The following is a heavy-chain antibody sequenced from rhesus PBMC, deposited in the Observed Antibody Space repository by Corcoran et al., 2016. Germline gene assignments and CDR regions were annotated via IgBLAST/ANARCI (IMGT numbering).Heavy chain of an antibody. V-gene: IGHV4S11*01. CDR3: ARDRYCGSTNCLGTTQPDV. CDR1: GGSISSNY. CDR2: IYDSGSST. Sequence: QVQLQESGPGLVKPLETLSLTCGVSGGSISSNYWTWIRQHPGKGLEWIGNIYDSGSSTNYNPSRKSRVTLSVAASKSQFSLKLSAVTAADTAVYYCARDRYCGSTNCLGTTQPDVWGRGVLVTVSS. J-gene: IGHJ5-2*02. D-gene: IGHD2-15*01.